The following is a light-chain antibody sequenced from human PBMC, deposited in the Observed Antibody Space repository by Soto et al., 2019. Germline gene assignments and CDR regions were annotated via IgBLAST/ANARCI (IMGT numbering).Light chain of an antibody. CDR2: RNN. Sequence: QSVLTQPPSASGTPGQRVTISCSGSSSNIGSNYVYWYQQLPGTAPKLLIYRNNQRPSGVPDRFSGSKSGTSASLAISRLRSEDEADYYCAAWDDSLSAVFGTGTKVTVL. J-gene: IGLJ1*01. CDR3: AAWDDSLSAV. V-gene: IGLV1-47*01. CDR1: SSNIGSNY.